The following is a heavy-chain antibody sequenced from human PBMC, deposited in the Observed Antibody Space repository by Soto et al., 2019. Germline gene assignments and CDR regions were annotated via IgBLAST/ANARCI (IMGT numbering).Heavy chain of an antibody. Sequence: PSETLSLTCTVSGGSTSSYYWSWIRQPPGKGLEWIGYIYYSGSTNYNPSLKNRVIISVDTSKNQFSLKLSSVTAAGTAVYYCARYYDSSGYYDYWGQGTLVTVSS. CDR3: ARYYDSSGYYDY. CDR1: GGSTSSYY. V-gene: IGHV4-59*01. J-gene: IGHJ4*02. D-gene: IGHD3-22*01. CDR2: IYYSGST.